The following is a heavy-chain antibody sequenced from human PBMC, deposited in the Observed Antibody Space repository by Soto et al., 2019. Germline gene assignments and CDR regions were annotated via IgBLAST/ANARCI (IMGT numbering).Heavy chain of an antibody. CDR2: ISSSSSYI. CDR3: AAVRVSGYDIDY. J-gene: IGHJ4*02. CDR1: GFTFSSYS. Sequence: GGSLRLSCAASGFTFSSYSMNWVRQAPGKGLEWVSSISSSSSYIYYADSVKGRFTISRDNAKNSLYLQMNSLRAVDTAVYYCAAVRVSGYDIDYWGQGTLVTVSS. V-gene: IGHV3-21*01. D-gene: IGHD5-12*01.